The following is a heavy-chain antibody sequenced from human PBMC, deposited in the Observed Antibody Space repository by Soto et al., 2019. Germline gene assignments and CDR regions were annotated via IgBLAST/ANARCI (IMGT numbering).Heavy chain of an antibody. J-gene: IGHJ6*03. Sequence: SETLSLTCAVYGGSFSGYYWSWIRQPPGKGLEWIGEINHSGSTNYNPSLKSRVTISVDTSKNRFSLKLSSVTAADTAVYYCARGLGIVATIRPHYYYYMDVWGKGTTVTVSS. CDR1: GGSFSGYY. CDR2: INHSGST. CDR3: ARGLGIVATIRPHYYYYMDV. D-gene: IGHD5-12*01. V-gene: IGHV4-34*01.